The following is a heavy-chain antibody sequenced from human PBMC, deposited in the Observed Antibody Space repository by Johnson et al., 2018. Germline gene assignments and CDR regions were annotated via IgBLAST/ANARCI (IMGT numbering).Heavy chain of an antibody. CDR2: ISYDGSNK. CDR1: GFTFSSYA. CDR3: ARDLGPSYYYDTGNDAFDI. V-gene: IGHV3-30-3*01. D-gene: IGHD3-22*01. J-gene: IGHJ3*02. Sequence: QVQLVESGGGVVQPGRSLRLSCAASGFTFSSYAMHWVRQAPGKGLEWVAVISYDGSNKYYADSVKGRFPISRDNSKNTLYLQMNSLRAEDTAVYYCARDLGPSYYYDTGNDAFDIWGQGTMVTVSS.